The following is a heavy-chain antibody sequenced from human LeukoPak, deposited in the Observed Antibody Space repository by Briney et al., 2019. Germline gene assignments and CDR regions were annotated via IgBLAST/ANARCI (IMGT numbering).Heavy chain of an antibody. Sequence: GGSLRLSCAVSGFSFTDYVVHWVRQAPGKGLEWVAVISYDGRNKYYADSVKGRFTISRDNSKNTLYLQMNSLTADDTAVYYCASNFVPSGWNPFDYWGQGTLVTVSS. CDR2: ISYDGRNK. D-gene: IGHD6-19*01. V-gene: IGHV3-30*04. CDR1: GFSFTDYV. J-gene: IGHJ4*02. CDR3: ASNFVPSGWNPFDY.